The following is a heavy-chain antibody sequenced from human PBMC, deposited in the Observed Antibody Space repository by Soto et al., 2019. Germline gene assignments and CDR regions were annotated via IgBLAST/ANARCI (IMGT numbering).Heavy chain of an antibody. D-gene: IGHD3-22*01. CDR3: ARDSDSSGYYGNSLPY. CDR1: GFTFSSYA. J-gene: IGHJ4*02. Sequence: VQLVESGGGVVQPGRSLRLSCAASGFTFSSYAMHWVLQAPGKALEWVAVISYDGSNKYYADSVKGRFTISRDNSKNTLYLQMNSLRAEDTAVYYCARDSDSSGYYGNSLPYWGQGSLVTVSS. V-gene: IGHV3-30-3*01. CDR2: ISYDGSNK.